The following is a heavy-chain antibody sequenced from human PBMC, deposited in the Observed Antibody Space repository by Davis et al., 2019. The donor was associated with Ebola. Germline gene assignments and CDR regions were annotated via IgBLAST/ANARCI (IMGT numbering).Heavy chain of an antibody. V-gene: IGHV3-7*01. J-gene: IGHJ3*02. D-gene: IGHD6-19*01. CDR1: GFTFSSYW. CDR3: ASPYSSGWGAFDI. CDR2: IKQDGSEK. Sequence: PGGSLRLSCAASGFTFSSYWMSWVRQAPGKGLEWVANIKQDGSEKYYVDSVKGRFPISRDNAKNSLYLQMNSLRAEDTAVYYCASPYSSGWGAFDIWGQGTMVTVSS.